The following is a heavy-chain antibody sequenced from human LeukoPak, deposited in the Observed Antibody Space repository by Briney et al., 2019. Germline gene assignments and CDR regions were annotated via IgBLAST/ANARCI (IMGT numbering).Heavy chain of an antibody. CDR2: IKQDGSEK. D-gene: IGHD5-18*01. CDR1: GFTFRSYE. J-gene: IGHJ4*02. V-gene: IGHV3-7*05. CDR3: ARRSGYFY. Sequence: PGGSLRLSCAASGFTFRSYEMNWVRQAPGKGLEWVASIKQDGSEKYYVDSVKGRFTISRDNAKNSLSLQMNSLRAEDTAVYYCARRSGYFYWGQGTLVTVSS.